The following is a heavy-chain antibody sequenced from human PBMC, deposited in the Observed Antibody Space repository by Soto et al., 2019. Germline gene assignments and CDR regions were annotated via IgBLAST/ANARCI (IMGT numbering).Heavy chain of an antibody. Sequence: ASETLSLTCAVYGGSFSGYYWSWIRQPPGKGLEWIGEINHSGSTNYNPSLKSRVTISVDTSKNQFSLKLSSVTAADTAVYYCARFNRYFDLWGRGTLVTVSS. CDR2: INHSGST. V-gene: IGHV4-34*01. J-gene: IGHJ2*01. CDR1: GGSFSGYY. CDR3: ARFNRYFDL.